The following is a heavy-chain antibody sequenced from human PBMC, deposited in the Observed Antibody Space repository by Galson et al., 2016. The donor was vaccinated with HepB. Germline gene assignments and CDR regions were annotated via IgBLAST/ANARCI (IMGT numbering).Heavy chain of an antibody. Sequence: SETLSLTCGVFGGSISRNDWWSWVRQPPEKGLEWIAEIYHDGSTNYNPSLKSRVIISVDKSKNQFSLKMYSVTAADTAVYYCARGLYSGSSGLWATYFDSWGQGTLVAVSS. D-gene: IGHD6-6*01. CDR1: GGSISRNDW. J-gene: IGHJ4*02. CDR3: ARGLYSGSSGLWATYFDS. V-gene: IGHV4-4*02. CDR2: IYHDGST.